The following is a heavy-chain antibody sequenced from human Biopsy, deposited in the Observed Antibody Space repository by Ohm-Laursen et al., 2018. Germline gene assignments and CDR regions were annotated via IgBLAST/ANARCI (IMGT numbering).Heavy chain of an antibody. CDR2: IIPIFGTA. V-gene: IGHV1-69*13. Sequence: GASVKVSCKVSSYTFTDYNIHWMRQAPGQGLEWMGGIIPIFGTANYAQKFQGRVTITADESTSTAYMELSSLRSDDTAVYYCARDALGGGSYRFFYWGQGSLVTVSS. J-gene: IGHJ4*02. D-gene: IGHD1-26*01. CDR3: ARDALGGGSYRFFY. CDR1: SYTFTDYN.